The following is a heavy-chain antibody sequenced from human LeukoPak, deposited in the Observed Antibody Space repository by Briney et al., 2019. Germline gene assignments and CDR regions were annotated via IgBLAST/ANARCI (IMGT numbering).Heavy chain of an antibody. Sequence: KTSETLSLTCTVSGGPITTYYLSWIRQSAGMGLEWIGRISGSGVITYNPSLKSRVILSLDTSNNHFSLKLISVTAADTAVYYCARDSGTTGEVKFDPWGQGMLVTVSS. J-gene: IGHJ5*02. V-gene: IGHV4-4*07. D-gene: IGHD3-10*01. CDR1: GGPITTYY. CDR2: ISGSGVI. CDR3: ARDSGTTGEVKFDP.